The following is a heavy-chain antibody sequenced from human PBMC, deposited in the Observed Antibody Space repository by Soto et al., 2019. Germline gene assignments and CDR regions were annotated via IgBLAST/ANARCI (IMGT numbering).Heavy chain of an antibody. V-gene: IGHV3-30-3*01. J-gene: IGHJ4*02. D-gene: IGHD1-1*01. Sequence: GGSLRLSCAASGFTFSSYAMHWVRQAPGKGLEWVAVISYDGSNKYYSDSVKGRFTISRDNSKNTLYLQMNSLRDEATAVYYCESSFNRYNWNELRFDYWGQGTLVTVSS. CDR3: ESSFNRYNWNELRFDY. CDR2: ISYDGSNK. CDR1: GFTFSSYA.